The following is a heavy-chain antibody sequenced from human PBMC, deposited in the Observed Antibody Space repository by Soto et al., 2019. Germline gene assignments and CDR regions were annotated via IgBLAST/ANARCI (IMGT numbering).Heavy chain of an antibody. V-gene: IGHV1-46*01. Sequence: QVQLIQSGAEVRKPGASVKVSCKASGDSFTNYYFHWVRQAPGQSLEWMGIINSSGGSPTYAQKFLGRVTMTKDTSTSTVYMELSSLKYEDTAVYYCAGERNYDFWSGYSSYGMDVWGQGTTVSVSS. CDR2: INSSGGSP. J-gene: IGHJ6*02. D-gene: IGHD3-3*01. CDR3: AGERNYDFWSGYSSYGMDV. CDR1: GDSFTNYY.